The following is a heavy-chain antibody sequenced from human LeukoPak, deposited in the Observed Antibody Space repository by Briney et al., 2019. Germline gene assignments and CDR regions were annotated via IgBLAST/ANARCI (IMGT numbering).Heavy chain of an antibody. Sequence: GGSLRLSCTASGFTFGDYGVSWVRQAPGKGLEWVGFIRSKTYGGTTEYAASVKGRFTISRDDSKSIAYLQMNSLRVEDTAVYYCGRGWAVDFWGQGTLVTVSS. CDR2: IRSKTYGGTT. V-gene: IGHV3-49*04. D-gene: IGHD5-24*01. CDR3: GRGWAVDF. J-gene: IGHJ4*02. CDR1: GFTFGDYG.